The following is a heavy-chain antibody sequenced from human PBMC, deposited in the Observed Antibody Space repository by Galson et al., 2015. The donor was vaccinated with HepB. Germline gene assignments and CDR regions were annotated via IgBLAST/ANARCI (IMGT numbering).Heavy chain of an antibody. CDR1: GFTLSEVS. CDR2: FDPEDGET. D-gene: IGHD3-22*01. CDR3: TTGLSFAYYYDSSGYRQRASCDY. Sequence: SVKVSCKASGFTLSEVSMHWVRQAPGKGLEWMGGFDPEDGETIYAQKFQGRVTMTEDTSTDTAYMELSSLRSEDTAVYYCTTGLSFAYYYDSSGYRQRASCDYWGQGTLVSVSS. J-gene: IGHJ4*02. V-gene: IGHV1-24*01.